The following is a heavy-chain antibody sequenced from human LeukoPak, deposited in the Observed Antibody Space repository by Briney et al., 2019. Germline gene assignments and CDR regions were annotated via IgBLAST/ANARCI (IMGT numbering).Heavy chain of an antibody. Sequence: SETLSLTCTVSGGSISSYYWSWIRQPAGKGLEWIGRIYTSGSTNYNPSLKSRVTMSVDTSKNQFSLKLSSVTAADTAVYYCARSAGIAVAGSPGWFDPWGQGTLVTVSS. CDR3: ARSAGIAVAGSPGWFDP. V-gene: IGHV4-4*07. J-gene: IGHJ5*02. D-gene: IGHD6-19*01. CDR1: GGSISSYY. CDR2: IYTSGST.